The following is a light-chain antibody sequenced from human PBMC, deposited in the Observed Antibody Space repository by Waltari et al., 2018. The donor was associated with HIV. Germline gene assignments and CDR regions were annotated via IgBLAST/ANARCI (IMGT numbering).Light chain of an antibody. CDR3: QQFETYYI. CDR1: QNIGNS. CDR2: LAS. Sequence: DIRMTQSLATLSVFIGDRVTISCRASQNIGNSLAWYQQKPGKAPKLLISLASSRERGVPIRFSGSGSGSDFSLTISGLQYEDFATYYCQQFETYYIFGQGTRLE. V-gene: IGKV1-5*03. J-gene: IGKJ2*01.